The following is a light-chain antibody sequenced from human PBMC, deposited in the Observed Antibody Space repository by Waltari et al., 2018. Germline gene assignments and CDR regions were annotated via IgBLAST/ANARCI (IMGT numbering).Light chain of an antibody. J-gene: IGLJ1*01. CDR1: RSDVGSDNL. CDR2: EVS. CDR3: CSYAGSSTFV. V-gene: IGLV2-23*02. Sequence: QSALTQPASVSGSPGQSITISCTGTRSDVGSDNLVSWYQQHPGKAPKVMIYEVSKRPSGVSNRFSGSKSGNTASLTISELQAEDEADYYCCSYAGSSTFVFGTGTKVTVL.